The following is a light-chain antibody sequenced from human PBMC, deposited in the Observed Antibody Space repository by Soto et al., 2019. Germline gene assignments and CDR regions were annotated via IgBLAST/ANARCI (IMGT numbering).Light chain of an antibody. CDR1: QSVSSSY. CDR2: GAS. CDR3: QQYGSSLVT. J-gene: IGKJ2*01. V-gene: IGKV3-20*01. Sequence: EIVLTQSPGTLSLSPGERATLSCRASQSVSSSYLAWYQQKPGQAPRLLIYGASSRATGILDRFSGSGSGTDFTLTISRLEPEDFAVYYWQQYGSSLVTFGQGTKLEIK.